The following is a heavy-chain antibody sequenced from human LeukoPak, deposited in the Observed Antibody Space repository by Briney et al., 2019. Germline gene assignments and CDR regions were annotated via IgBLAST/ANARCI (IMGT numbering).Heavy chain of an antibody. CDR2: IYHSGNT. CDR1: GGSLYNYY. CDR3: ARGYSNPNFDS. V-gene: IGHV4-59*01. D-gene: IGHD4-11*01. J-gene: IGHJ4*02. Sequence: SETLSLTCTVSGGSLYNYYWNWIRQPPGMGLEWIGYIYHSGNTHYNSSLKSRVTMSIDTSKNQFSLKLSSVTAADTAVYYCARGYSNPNFDSWGQGTLVTVSS.